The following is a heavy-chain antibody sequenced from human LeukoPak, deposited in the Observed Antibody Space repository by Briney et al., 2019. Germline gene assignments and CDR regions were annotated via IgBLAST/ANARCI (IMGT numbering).Heavy chain of an antibody. CDR2: IYYSGST. CDR3: ARHESIIVVVAARGFDS. D-gene: IGHD2-15*01. Sequence: SETLSLTCTVSGGSISSSSYYWGWIRQPPGKGLEWIGSIYYSGSTSYNPPLKSRVTISVDTSKNQFSLKLSPVTAADTAVYYCARHESIIVVVAARGFDSWGQGTLVTVSS. CDR1: GGSISSSSYY. J-gene: IGHJ4*02. V-gene: IGHV4-39*01.